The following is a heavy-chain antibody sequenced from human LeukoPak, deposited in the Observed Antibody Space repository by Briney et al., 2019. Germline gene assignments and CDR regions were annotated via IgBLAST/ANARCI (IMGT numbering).Heavy chain of an antibody. Sequence: GGALRLSCAASVFTFSSYAMSWVRQAPGKGLEWVSGISGSGGSTYYVDSVKGRFTLSRDTSKNTLYLQMNSLRAEDTAVYYCAKGHSSGWLHNFDYWGQGTLVTVSS. CDR2: ISGSGGST. CDR1: VFTFSSYA. D-gene: IGHD6-19*01. CDR3: AKGHSSGWLHNFDY. J-gene: IGHJ4*02. V-gene: IGHV3-23*01.